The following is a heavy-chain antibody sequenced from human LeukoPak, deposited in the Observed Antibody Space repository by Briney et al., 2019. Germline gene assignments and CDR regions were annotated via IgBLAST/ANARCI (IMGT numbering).Heavy chain of an antibody. D-gene: IGHD3-9*01. J-gene: IGHJ4*02. CDR3: ARGPGHYGDDILTGYLGY. Sequence: ASVKVSCKASGYTFTGYYMHWVRQAPGQGLEWMGWINPNSGGTNYAQKFQGRVTMTRDTSISTAYMELSRLRSDDTAVYYCARGPGHYGDDILTGYLGYWGQGTLVTVSS. CDR1: GYTFTGYY. CDR2: INPNSGGT. V-gene: IGHV1-2*02.